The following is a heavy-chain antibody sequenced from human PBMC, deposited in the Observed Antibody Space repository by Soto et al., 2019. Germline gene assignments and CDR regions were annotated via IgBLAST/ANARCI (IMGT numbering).Heavy chain of an antibody. CDR3: ARDDHIVVVPTSLGAMDV. CDR2: IYHSGST. J-gene: IGHJ6*02. V-gene: IGHV4-4*02. D-gene: IGHD2-2*01. Sequence: HSETLSLTCAVYGGSISSNKWWSWVRQPPGKGLEWIGEIYHSGSTNYNPSLKSRVTISLDKSKNQFSLKLTSVTAADSAVYYCARDDHIVVVPTSLGAMDVWGQGTTVTV. CDR1: GGSISSNKW.